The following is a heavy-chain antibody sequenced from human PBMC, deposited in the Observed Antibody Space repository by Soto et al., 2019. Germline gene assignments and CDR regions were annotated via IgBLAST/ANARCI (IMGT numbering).Heavy chain of an antibody. Sequence: QVQLVQSGAELKKPGSSVRVSCKISGDSFSSYAISWVRQAPGEGLEWVGGIIPIFETANYAQKFQGRVTITAGESTTTAYMEVTRLRPEDTAIFDCAASDSSSLQHDYWGQGTLITVSS. CDR3: AASDSSSLQHDY. D-gene: IGHD6-13*01. CDR2: IIPIFETA. V-gene: IGHV1-69*01. CDR1: GDSFSSYA. J-gene: IGHJ4*02.